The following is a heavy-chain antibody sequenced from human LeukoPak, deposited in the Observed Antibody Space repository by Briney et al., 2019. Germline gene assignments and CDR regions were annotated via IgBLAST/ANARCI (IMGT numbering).Heavy chain of an antibody. V-gene: IGHV3-30*04. CDR2: ISYDGSNK. CDR1: GFTFSSYA. Sequence: PGGSLRLSCAASGFTFSSYAMSWVRQAPGKGLEWVAVISYDGSNKYYADSVKGRFTISRDNSKNTLYLQMNSLRAEDTAVYYCARGGCSGGSCYFDYWGQGTLVTVSS. D-gene: IGHD2-15*01. CDR3: ARGGCSGGSCYFDY. J-gene: IGHJ4*02.